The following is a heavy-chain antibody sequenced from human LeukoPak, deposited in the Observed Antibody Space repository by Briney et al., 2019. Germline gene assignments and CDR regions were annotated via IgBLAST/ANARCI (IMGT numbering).Heavy chain of an antibody. J-gene: IGHJ5*02. CDR2: ISGSGGST. CDR3: AKAPYNWDDPWFDP. Sequence: GGSLRLSCAASGFTFSSYAMSWVRQAPGKGLEWVSAISGSGGSTYYADSVKGRFTISRDNSMNALYLQMNSLRAEDTAVYYCAKAPYNWDDPWFDPWGQGTLVTVSS. CDR1: GFTFSSYA. D-gene: IGHD1-20*01. V-gene: IGHV3-23*01.